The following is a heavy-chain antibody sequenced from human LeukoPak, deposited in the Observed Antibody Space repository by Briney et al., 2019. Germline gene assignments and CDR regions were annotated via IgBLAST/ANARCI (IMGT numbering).Heavy chain of an antibody. V-gene: IGHV3-7*01. CDR2: IHQDGGEK. CDR1: GFMFSRYW. CDR3: FAPFDY. J-gene: IGHJ4*02. Sequence: GGSLRLSCAASGFMFSRYWMSWVRQAPGKGLEWVANIHQDGGEKYCVDSVKGRFTISRDNTRNSMFLQMNSLRAEDTAVYYCFAPFDYWGQGTLVTVSS.